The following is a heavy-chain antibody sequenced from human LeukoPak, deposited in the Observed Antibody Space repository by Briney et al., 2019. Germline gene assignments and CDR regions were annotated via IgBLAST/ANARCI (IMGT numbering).Heavy chain of an antibody. CDR3: AREKSGWYPLDYYYYYMDV. Sequence: GGSLRLSCAGSGFTFSTYWMTWVRQAPGKGLEWVSNVRQDGRETFYVDSVKGRFTISRDNAQNSLFLQMNSLRAEDTAVYYCAREKSGWYPLDYYYYYMDVWGKGTTVTVSS. J-gene: IGHJ6*03. D-gene: IGHD6-19*01. V-gene: IGHV3-7*01. CDR1: GFTFSTYW. CDR2: VRQDGRET.